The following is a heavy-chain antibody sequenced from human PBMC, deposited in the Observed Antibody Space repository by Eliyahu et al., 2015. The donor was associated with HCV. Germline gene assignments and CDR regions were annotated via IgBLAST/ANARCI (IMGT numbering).Heavy chain of an antibody. J-gene: IGHJ4*02. V-gene: IGHV1-8*01. CDR1: GYAFSTYD. D-gene: IGHD2-2*01. CDR3: TRDYADNPTAFDY. CDR2: MNPNTGYT. Sequence: QVQLVQSGAELKKPGASVKVSCXASGYAFSTYDIHWVRQATGQGLEWMGLMNPNTGYTAFAQKFQGRVSMTKDTSIGTAYMELSSLRSEDTAVYYCTRDYADNPTAFDYWGQGTLVTVSS.